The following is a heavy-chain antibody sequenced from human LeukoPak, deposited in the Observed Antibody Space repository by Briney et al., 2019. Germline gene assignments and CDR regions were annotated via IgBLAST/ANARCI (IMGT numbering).Heavy chain of an antibody. CDR2: ISYDGSNK. Sequence: GGSLRLSCAASGFTFSSYAMHWVRQAPGKGLEWVSVISYDGSNKYYADSVKGRFTISRDNSKNTLYLQMNSLRAEDTAVYYCARGWDSSSWCYYYYYGMDVWRQGTTVTVSS. V-gene: IGHV3-30-3*01. D-gene: IGHD6-13*01. CDR1: GFTFSSYA. CDR3: ARGWDSSSWCYYYYYGMDV. J-gene: IGHJ6*02.